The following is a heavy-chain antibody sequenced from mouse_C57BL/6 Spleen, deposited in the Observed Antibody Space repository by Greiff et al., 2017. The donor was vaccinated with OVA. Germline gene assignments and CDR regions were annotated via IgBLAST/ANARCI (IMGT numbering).Heavy chain of an antibody. CDR2: IDPETGGT. D-gene: IGHD1-1*01. V-gene: IGHV1-15*01. J-gene: IGHJ2*01. CDR1: GYTFTDYE. Sequence: QVHVKQSGAELVRPGASVTLSCKASGYTFTDYEMHWVKQTPVHGLEWIGAIDPETGGTAYNQKFKGKAILTADKSSSTAYMELRSLTSEDSAVYYCTRGVTTVGFDYWGQGTTLTVSS. CDR3: TRGVTTVGFDY.